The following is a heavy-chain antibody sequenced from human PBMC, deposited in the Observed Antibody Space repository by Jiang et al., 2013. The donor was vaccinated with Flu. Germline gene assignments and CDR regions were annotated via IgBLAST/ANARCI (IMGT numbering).Heavy chain of an antibody. Sequence: GAEVKKTGSSVKVSCKASGYTFTYRYLHWVRQAPGQALEWMGWITPFNGNTNYAQKFQDRVTITRDRSMSTAYMELSSLRSEDTAMYYCASSSPYYYGMDVWGQGTTVTVSS. CDR1: GYTFTYRY. CDR2: ITPFNGNT. CDR3: ASSSPYYYGMDV. V-gene: IGHV1-45*02. J-gene: IGHJ6*02.